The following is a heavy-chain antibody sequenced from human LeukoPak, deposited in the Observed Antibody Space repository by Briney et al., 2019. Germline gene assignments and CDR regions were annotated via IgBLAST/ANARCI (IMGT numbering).Heavy chain of an antibody. V-gene: IGHV1-69*13. CDR2: IIPIFGTA. Sequence: SVKVSCKASGYTFTSYYMHWVRQAPGQGLGWMGGIIPIFGTANYAQKFQGRVTITADESTSTAYMELSSLRSEDTAVYYCARVVSAAGTIFDYWGQGTLVTVSS. CDR3: ARVVSAAGTIFDY. D-gene: IGHD6-13*01. CDR1: GYTFTSYY. J-gene: IGHJ4*02.